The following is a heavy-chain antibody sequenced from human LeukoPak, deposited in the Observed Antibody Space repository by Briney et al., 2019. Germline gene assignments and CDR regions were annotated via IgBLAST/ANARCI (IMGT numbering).Heavy chain of an antibody. CDR3: ARVFYINYYDSSGYYYAFDI. V-gene: IGHV1-46*01. D-gene: IGHD3-22*01. CDR2: INPSGGST. CDR1: GYTFTSYY. J-gene: IGHJ3*02. Sequence: ASVKVSCKASGYTFTSYYMHWVRQAPGQGLEWMGIINPSGGSTSYAQKFQGRVTMTRDMSTSTVYMELSSLRSEDTAVYYCARVFYINYYDSSGYYYAFDIWGQGTMVTVSS.